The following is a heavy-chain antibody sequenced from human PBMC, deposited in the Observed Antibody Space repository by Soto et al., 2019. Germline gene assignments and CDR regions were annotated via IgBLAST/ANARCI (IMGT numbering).Heavy chain of an antibody. V-gene: IGHV1-2*04. Sequence: GASVKVSCKASGYTFTGYYMHWVRQAPGQGLEWMGWINPNSGGTNYAQKFQGWVTMTRDTSISTAYMELSRLRSDDTAVYYCARGLLSDFWSGYYGYYYYGMDVWGQGTTVTVSS. CDR1: GYTFTGYY. CDR2: INPNSGGT. CDR3: ARGLLSDFWSGYYGYYYYGMDV. J-gene: IGHJ6*02. D-gene: IGHD3-3*01.